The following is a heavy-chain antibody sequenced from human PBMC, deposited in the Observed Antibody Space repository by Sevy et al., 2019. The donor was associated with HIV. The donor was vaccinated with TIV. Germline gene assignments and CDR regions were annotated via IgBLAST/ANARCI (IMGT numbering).Heavy chain of an antibody. CDR1: GFTFSSYS. Sequence: GGSLRLSCAASGFTFSSYSMNWVRLAPGKGLEWVSSISSSSSYIYYADSVKGRFTISRDNAKNSLYLQMNSLRAEDTAVYYCARDGTQYYYDSSGYYHRDAFDIWGQGTMVTVSS. CDR3: ARDGTQYYYDSSGYYHRDAFDI. CDR2: ISSSSSYI. J-gene: IGHJ3*02. D-gene: IGHD3-22*01. V-gene: IGHV3-21*01.